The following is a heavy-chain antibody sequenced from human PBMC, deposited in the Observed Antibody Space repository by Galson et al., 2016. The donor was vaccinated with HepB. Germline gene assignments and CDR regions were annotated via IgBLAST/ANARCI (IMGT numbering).Heavy chain of an antibody. CDR1: GFSFNTYA. CDR2: ISSSGSYI. D-gene: IGHD4-17*01. J-gene: IGHJ4*02. Sequence: SLRLSCAASGFSFNTYAMNWVRQAPGKGLEWVLSISSSGSYIYYKDSAKGRFTISRDNAENSLYLQMNSLRAEDTAVYYCARVRTRYGDYIRGDFDYWGQGSLVTVSS. CDR3: ARVRTRYGDYIRGDFDY. V-gene: IGHV3-21*06.